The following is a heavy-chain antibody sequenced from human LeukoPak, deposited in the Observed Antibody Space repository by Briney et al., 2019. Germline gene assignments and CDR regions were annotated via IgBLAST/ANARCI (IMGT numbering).Heavy chain of an antibody. CDR1: GFTFSSYG. V-gene: IGHV3-23*01. CDR3: ARETDYGDYRIDY. D-gene: IGHD4-17*01. Sequence: PGGSLRLSCAASGFTFSSYGMSWVRQAPGKGLEWVSGISGSGGTTYYADSVKGRFTISRDNAKNSLYLQMNSLRAEDTAVYYCARETDYGDYRIDYWGQGTLVTVSS. J-gene: IGHJ4*02. CDR2: ISGSGGTT.